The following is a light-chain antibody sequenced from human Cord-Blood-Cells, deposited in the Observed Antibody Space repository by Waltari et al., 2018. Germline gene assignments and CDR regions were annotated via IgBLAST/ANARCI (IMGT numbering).Light chain of an antibody. CDR1: QSISSW. CDR2: KAS. Sequence: DIQMTQSPSTLSASVGDRVTITCRASQSISSWLAWYQQKPGKAPKLLIYKASSLERGVPSRFSGSGSATEFTLTISSLQPDDFATYYCQQYNSYSWTFGQGTKVEIK. J-gene: IGKJ1*01. V-gene: IGKV1-5*03. CDR3: QQYNSYSWT.